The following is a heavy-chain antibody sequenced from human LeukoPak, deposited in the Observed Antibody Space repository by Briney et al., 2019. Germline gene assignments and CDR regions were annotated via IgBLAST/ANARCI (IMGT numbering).Heavy chain of an antibody. D-gene: IGHD3-10*01. V-gene: IGHV3-48*03. CDR1: GFIFSSYE. CDR3: ATSGSDAFDI. Sequence: PGGSLRLSCAASGFIFSSYEMNWVRQAPGKGLEWVSYISSSGSTIYYADSVKGRFTISRDNAKNSLYLQMNSLRAEGTAVYYCATSGSDAFDIWGQGTMVTVSS. CDR2: ISSSGSTI. J-gene: IGHJ3*02.